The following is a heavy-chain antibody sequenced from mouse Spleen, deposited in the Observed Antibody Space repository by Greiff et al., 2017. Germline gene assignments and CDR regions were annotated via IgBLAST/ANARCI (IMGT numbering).Heavy chain of an antibody. D-gene: IGHD1-1*01. CDR1: GYTFTDYY. V-gene: IGHV1-19*01. CDR2: INPYNGGT. CDR3: ARKERNYYESLFDY. J-gene: IGHJ2*01. Sequence: EVQLQQSGPVLVKPGASVKMSCKASGYTFTDYYMNWVKQSHGKSLEWIGVINPYNGGTSYNQKFKGKATLTVDKSSSTAYMELNSLTSEDSAVYYCARKERNYYESLFDYWGQGTTLTVSS.